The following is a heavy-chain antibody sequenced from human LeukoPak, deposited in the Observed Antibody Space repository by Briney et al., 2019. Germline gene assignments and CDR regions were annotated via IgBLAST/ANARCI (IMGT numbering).Heavy chain of an antibody. CDR3: ATLEIS. CDR2: ISYDGSNK. V-gene: IGHV3-30-3*01. CDR1: GFTFSSYA. Sequence: GGSLRLSCAASGFTFSSYAMHWVRQAPGKGLEWVAVISYDGSNKYYADSVKGRFTISRDNSKNTLYLQMNSLRAEDTAVCYCATLEISWGQGTLVTVSS. J-gene: IGHJ5*02.